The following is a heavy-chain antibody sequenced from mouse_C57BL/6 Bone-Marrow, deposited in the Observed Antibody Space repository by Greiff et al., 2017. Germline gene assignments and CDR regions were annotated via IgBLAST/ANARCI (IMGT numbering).Heavy chain of an antibody. Sequence: QVQLQQPGAELVRPGTSVKLSCKASGYTFTSYWMHWVKQRPGQGLEWIGVIDPSDSYTNYNQKFKGKATLTVDTSSSTAYMQLSSLTSEDSAVYYCARWDYGSSYPHYFDYWGQGTTLTVSS. D-gene: IGHD1-1*01. V-gene: IGHV1-59*01. J-gene: IGHJ2*01. CDR1: GYTFTSYW. CDR2: IDPSDSYT. CDR3: ARWDYGSSYPHYFDY.